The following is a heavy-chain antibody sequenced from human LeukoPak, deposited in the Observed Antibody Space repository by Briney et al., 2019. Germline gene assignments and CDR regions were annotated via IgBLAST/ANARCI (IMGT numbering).Heavy chain of an antibody. V-gene: IGHV3-30*03. D-gene: IGHD3-16*02. CDR2: ISYDGSNK. CDR1: GFTFSSHW. CDR3: ASDIGDV. J-gene: IGHJ6*04. Sequence: GGSLRLSCAASGFTFSSHWMRWVRQAPGKGLEWVAVISYDGSNKYYAHSVKGRFTISRDNSKNTLYLQMNSLRAEDTAVYYCASDIGDVWGKGTTVTVSS.